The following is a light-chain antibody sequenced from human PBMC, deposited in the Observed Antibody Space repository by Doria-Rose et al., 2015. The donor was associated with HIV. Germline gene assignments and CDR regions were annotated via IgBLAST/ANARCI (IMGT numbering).Light chain of an antibody. J-gene: IGKJ3*01. V-gene: IGKV4-1*01. CDR2: WAS. Sequence: VLTQSPESLGMSLGERATLNRKSNQSLLYTSTNYLAWYQQKPGQPPKLLIYWASTRQSGVPVRFSGSGSGTDFTLTISSLEAEDVAVYYCQQYYDTPSFGPGTTVDIK. CDR1: QSLLYTSTNY. CDR3: QQYYDTPS.